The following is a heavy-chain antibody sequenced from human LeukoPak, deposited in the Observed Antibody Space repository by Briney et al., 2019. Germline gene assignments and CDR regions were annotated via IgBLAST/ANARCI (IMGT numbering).Heavy chain of an antibody. Sequence: GGSLRLSCAASGFTFSSYGMSWVRQAPGKGLEWVSAISGSGGSTFYADSVKGRFTISRDNSKNTLYLQMNSLRAEDTAIYYCAKDQNYYGSGSYYYWGQGTLVTVSS. J-gene: IGHJ4*02. V-gene: IGHV3-23*01. CDR3: AKDQNYYGSGSYYY. D-gene: IGHD3-10*01. CDR2: ISGSGGST. CDR1: GFTFSSYG.